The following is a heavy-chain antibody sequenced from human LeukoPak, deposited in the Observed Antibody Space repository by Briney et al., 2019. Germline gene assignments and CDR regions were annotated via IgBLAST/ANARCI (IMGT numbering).Heavy chain of an antibody. Sequence: GGSLRLSCAASGFTFSSYAMSWVRQAPGKGLEWVSAISGSGGSTYYADSVKGRFTISRDNSKNTLYLQMNSLRAEDTAVYYCTKALPLRYFDWLSDNDAFDIWGQGTMVTVSS. J-gene: IGHJ3*02. D-gene: IGHD3-9*01. CDR2: ISGSGGST. CDR1: GFTFSSYA. V-gene: IGHV3-23*01. CDR3: TKALPLRYFDWLSDNDAFDI.